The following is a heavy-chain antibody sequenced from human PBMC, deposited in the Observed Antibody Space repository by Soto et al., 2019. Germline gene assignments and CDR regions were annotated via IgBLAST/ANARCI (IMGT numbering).Heavy chain of an antibody. V-gene: IGHV3-23*01. CDR2: ISGSGRST. J-gene: IGHJ4*02. CDR3: AKPPYEFWSGARFDY. D-gene: IGHD3-3*01. Sequence: GGSLRLSCAASGFTFNNAMSWVRQAPGKGLEWVSAISGSGRSTYYAPSVKGRFTISRDFSKNTLYLQMNSLGAEDTAVYYCAKPPYEFWSGARFDYWGQGTLVTVSS. CDR1: GFTFNNA.